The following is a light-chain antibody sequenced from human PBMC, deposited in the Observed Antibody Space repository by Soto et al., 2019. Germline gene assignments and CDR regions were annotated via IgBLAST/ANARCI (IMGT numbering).Light chain of an antibody. J-gene: IGKJ4*01. V-gene: IGKV3-11*01. CDR2: DTT. Sequence: EIVMTQSPATLSVSPGEKATLSCRASQSVKSHVAWYQLRPGQSPRLLIFDTTNRATGTPTRFSGSGSGTDFTLTISRLEPEDFAVYYCQQRGNWPVTFGGGTKVEI. CDR1: QSVKSH. CDR3: QQRGNWPVT.